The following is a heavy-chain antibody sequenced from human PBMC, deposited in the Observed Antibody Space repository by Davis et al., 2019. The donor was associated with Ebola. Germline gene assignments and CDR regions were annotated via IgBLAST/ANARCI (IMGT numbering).Heavy chain of an antibody. Sequence: GGSLKISCAASGFTFSSYGIHWVRQAPGKGLEWVAVISYDGSNKYYADSVKGRFTISRDNSKNTLYLQMNSLRAEDTAVYYCAKDFYDSSGRYFDYWGQGTLVTVSS. V-gene: IGHV3-30*18. J-gene: IGHJ4*02. CDR2: ISYDGSNK. D-gene: IGHD3-22*01. CDR3: AKDFYDSSGRYFDY. CDR1: GFTFSSYG.